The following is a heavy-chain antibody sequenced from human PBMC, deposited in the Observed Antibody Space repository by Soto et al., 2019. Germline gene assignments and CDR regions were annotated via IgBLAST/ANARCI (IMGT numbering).Heavy chain of an antibody. J-gene: IGHJ3*02. V-gene: IGHV4-61*01. CDR3: ARVERGTATTVVDAFDI. Sequence: SETLSLTCAFYGEFVRSGNYYWSWIRQPPGKGLEWIGEMSHSGGTHFNPSLKSRVIISVDTSKNQFSLKMSSVTAADTALYYCARVERGTATTVVDAFDIWGPGTMVTVSS. CDR1: GEFVRSGNYY. CDR2: MSHSGGT. D-gene: IGHD1-1*01.